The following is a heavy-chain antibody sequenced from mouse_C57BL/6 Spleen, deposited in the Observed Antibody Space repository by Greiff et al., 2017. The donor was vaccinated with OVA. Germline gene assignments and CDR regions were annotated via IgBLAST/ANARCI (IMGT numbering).Heavy chain of an antibody. J-gene: IGHJ3*01. Sequence: EVQLQQSGGGLVQPGESLKLSCESNEYEFPSHDMSWVRKTPEKRLELVAAINSDGGSTYYPDTMERRFIISRDTTKTTLYLQMSSLRSEDTALYYCARHGDGYSWFAYWGQGTLVTVSA. CDR3: ARHGDGYSWFAY. CDR1: EYEFPSHD. V-gene: IGHV5-2*01. D-gene: IGHD2-3*01. CDR2: INSDGGST.